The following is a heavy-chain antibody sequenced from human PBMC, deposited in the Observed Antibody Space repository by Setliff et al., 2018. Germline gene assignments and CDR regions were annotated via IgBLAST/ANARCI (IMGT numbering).Heavy chain of an antibody. CDR3: ARINFYVSSGYYYASDN. CDR2: VNPIGGGA. J-gene: IGHJ4*02. D-gene: IGHD3-22*01. Sequence: ASVKVSCKASGYIFAGYYMHWLRQTPGQGLEWMGYVNPIGGGATYAQKFQGRVTMTTDTSTSTAHMELRSLRPDDTAVYYCARINFYVSSGYYYASDNWGQGT. V-gene: IGHV1-2*02. CDR1: GYIFAGYY.